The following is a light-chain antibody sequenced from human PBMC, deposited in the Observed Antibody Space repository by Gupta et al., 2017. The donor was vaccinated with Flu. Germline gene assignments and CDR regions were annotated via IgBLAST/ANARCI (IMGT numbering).Light chain of an antibody. CDR1: QSILYSSNNKTY. CDR3: QQFYTTPYS. Sequence: DTVMTPSPDSLALFLGERATINCKSSQSILYSSNNKTYLAWYQQKPGQRPKLLINWASTRESGVPDRFVGSGSGIDFTLTISSLQAEDVAVYYCQQFYTTPYSFGQGTKLEIK. J-gene: IGKJ2*03. CDR2: WAS. V-gene: IGKV4-1*01.